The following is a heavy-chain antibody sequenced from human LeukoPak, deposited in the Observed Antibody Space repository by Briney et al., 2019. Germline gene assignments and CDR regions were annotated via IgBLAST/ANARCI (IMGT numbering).Heavy chain of an antibody. J-gene: IGHJ2*01. CDR3: ARDPYGGNSEYWYFDL. V-gene: IGHV3-21*01. Sequence: GGSLRLSCAASGFTFSSYAMSWVRQAPGKGLEWVSSISSSSSYIYYADSVKGRFTISRDNAKNSLYLQMNSLRAEDTAVYYCARDPYGGNSEYWYFDLWGRGTLVTVSS. D-gene: IGHD4-23*01. CDR2: ISSSSSYI. CDR1: GFTFSSYA.